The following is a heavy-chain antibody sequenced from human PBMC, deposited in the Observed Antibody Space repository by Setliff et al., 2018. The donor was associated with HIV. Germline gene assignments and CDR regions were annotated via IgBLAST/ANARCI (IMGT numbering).Heavy chain of an antibody. V-gene: IGHV1-18*01. J-gene: IGHJ4*02. D-gene: IGHD6-6*01. CDR3: AREHGTSSLKD. Sequence: ASVKVSCKTSGYTFISYGINWVRQAPGQGLEWMGWISPETGNTNYAQRLKGRVTMVSDTSTSTVYMELRTLRSEDTAVYYCAREHGTSSLKDWGQGTLVTVSS. CDR1: GYTFISYG. CDR2: ISPETGNT.